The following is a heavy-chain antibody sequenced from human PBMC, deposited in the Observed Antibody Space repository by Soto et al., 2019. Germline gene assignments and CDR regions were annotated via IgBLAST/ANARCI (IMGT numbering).Heavy chain of an antibody. V-gene: IGHV3-48*02. J-gene: IGHJ5*02. D-gene: IGHD1-1*01. CDR2: ISSSSSTI. CDR1: GFTFSSYS. CDR3: AGEWKPLNWFDP. Sequence: PGGSLRLSCAASGFTFSSYSMNWVRQAPGKGLEWVSYISSSSSTIYYADSVKGRFTISRDNAKNSLYLQMNSLRDEDTAVYYCAGEWKPLNWFDPWGQGTLVTVSS.